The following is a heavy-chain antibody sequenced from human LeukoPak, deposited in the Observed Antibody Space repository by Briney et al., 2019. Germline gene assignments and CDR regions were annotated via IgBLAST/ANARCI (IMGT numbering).Heavy chain of an antibody. D-gene: IGHD3-3*01. J-gene: IGHJ4*02. V-gene: IGHV3-48*02. CDR1: GFTFSSYS. Sequence: GGSLRLSCAASGFTFSSYSMSWVRQAPGKGLEWVSYISSSSSTIYYADSVKGRFTISRDNAKNSLYLQMNSLRDEDTAVYYCARDRPTDYDFWSGYPDYWGQGTLVIVSS. CDR2: ISSSSSTI. CDR3: ARDRPTDYDFWSGYPDY.